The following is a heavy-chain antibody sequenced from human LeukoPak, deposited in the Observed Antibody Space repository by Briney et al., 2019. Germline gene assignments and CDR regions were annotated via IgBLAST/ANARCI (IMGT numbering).Heavy chain of an antibody. CDR3: ARDSSGYYGFFDY. V-gene: IGHV1-69*04. J-gene: IGHJ4*02. Sequence: SVKVSCKASGGTFSSYAISWVRQAPGQGLEWMGRIIPILGIANYAQKFQGRVTITADKSTSTAYMELSSLRSEDTAVYYCARDSSGYYGFFDYWGQGTLVTVSS. CDR1: GGTFSSYA. D-gene: IGHD3-22*01. CDR2: IIPILGIA.